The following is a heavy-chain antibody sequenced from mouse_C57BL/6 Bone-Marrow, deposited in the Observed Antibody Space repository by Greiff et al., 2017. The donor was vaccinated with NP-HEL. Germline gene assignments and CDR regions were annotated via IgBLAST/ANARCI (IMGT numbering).Heavy chain of an antibody. Sequence: QVQLQQPGTELVKPGASVKLSCKASGYTFTSYWMHWVKQRPGQGLEWIGNINPSNGGTNYNEKFKSKATLTVDKSSSTAYMQLSSLTSEDSAVXYCARDDGYFSYYFDYWGQGTTLTVSS. CDR3: ARDDGYFSYYFDY. J-gene: IGHJ2*01. CDR2: INPSNGGT. D-gene: IGHD2-3*01. CDR1: GYTFTSYW. V-gene: IGHV1-53*01.